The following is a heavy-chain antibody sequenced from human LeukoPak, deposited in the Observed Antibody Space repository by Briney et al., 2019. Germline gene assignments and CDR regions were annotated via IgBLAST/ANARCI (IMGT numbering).Heavy chain of an antibody. CDR1: GFSFSSYG. V-gene: IGHV3-33*01. Sequence: GGSLRLSCAASGFSFSSYGMHWVRQAPGKGLEWVALIWYDGSNKYYADSVKGRFAISRDNSKKTLYLQMNSLRAGDTAVYYCARAVNYYDSSGPDYWGQGTLVTVSS. CDR3: ARAVNYYDSSGPDY. CDR2: IWYDGSNK. D-gene: IGHD3-22*01. J-gene: IGHJ4*02.